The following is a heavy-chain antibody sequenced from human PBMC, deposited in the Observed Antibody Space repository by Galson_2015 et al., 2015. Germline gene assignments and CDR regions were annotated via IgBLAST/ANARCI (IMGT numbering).Heavy chain of an antibody. CDR1: GGTFSSYA. V-gene: IGHV1-69*13. Sequence: SVKVSCKASGGTFSSYAISWVRQAPGQGLEWMGGIIPIFGTANYAQKFQGRVTVTADESTSTAYMELSSLRSEDTAVYYCARGDGDGYNKYYFDYWGQGTLVTVSS. J-gene: IGHJ4*02. CDR2: IIPIFGTA. D-gene: IGHD5-24*01. CDR3: ARGDGDGYNKYYFDY.